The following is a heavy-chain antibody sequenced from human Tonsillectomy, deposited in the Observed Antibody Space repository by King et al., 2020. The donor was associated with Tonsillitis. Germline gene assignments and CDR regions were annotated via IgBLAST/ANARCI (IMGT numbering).Heavy chain of an antibody. Sequence: VQLVESGGVFIKPGGSLRLSCAASGFTFSNAWMNWVRQAPGRGLEWVGRIKSETDGGTTDYTAPVKGRFTISGDDSKNTLYLQMNSLKTEDTAVYYCNTAYYDFWSGYYNNYFYYMDVWGKGTTVTVSS. CDR1: GFTFSNAW. J-gene: IGHJ6*03. CDR3: NTAYYDFWSGYYNNYFYYMDV. D-gene: IGHD3-3*01. CDR2: IKSETDGGTT. V-gene: IGHV3-15*07.